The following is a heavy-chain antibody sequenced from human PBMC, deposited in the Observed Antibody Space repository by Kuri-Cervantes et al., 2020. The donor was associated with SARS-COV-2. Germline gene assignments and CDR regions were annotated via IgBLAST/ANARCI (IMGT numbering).Heavy chain of an antibody. J-gene: IGHJ3*02. CDR1: GFTFDDYA. V-gene: IGHV3-9*01. Sequence: SLKISCAASGFTFDDYAMHWVRQAPGKGLEWVSGISWNSGSIGYADSVKGRFTISRDNAKNSLYLQMNSLRAEDTALYYCAKEVWFGEVLGAYDIWGQGTVVTVSS. CDR3: AKEVWFGEVLGAYDI. D-gene: IGHD3-10*01. CDR2: ISWNSGSI.